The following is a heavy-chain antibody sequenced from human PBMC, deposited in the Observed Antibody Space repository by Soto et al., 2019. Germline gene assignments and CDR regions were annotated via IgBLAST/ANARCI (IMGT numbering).Heavy chain of an antibody. CDR1: GGSISNYY. CDR2: IYTGGST. J-gene: IGHJ4*02. D-gene: IGHD2-15*01. CDR3: ATASVGPSGGGSWIKPFDY. V-gene: IGHV4-4*07. Sequence: SETLSLTCTVSGGSISNYYWSWIRQPAGKGLEWIGRIYTGGSTNYNPSLKSRVTMSTDTSQNHFSLRLTSVTAAATALEYCATASVGPSGGGSWIKPFDYCGQRAMVTVSS.